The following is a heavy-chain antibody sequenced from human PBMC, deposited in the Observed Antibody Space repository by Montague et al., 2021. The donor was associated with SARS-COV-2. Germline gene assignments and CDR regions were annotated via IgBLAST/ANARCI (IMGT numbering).Heavy chain of an antibody. V-gene: IGHV3-30*18. J-gene: IGHJ6*03. Sequence: SLRLSCSASGFTFSSYGMYWVRQAPGKGLEWVAVISYDGSNKYYADSVKGRFTISRDNSKNTLYLQMNSLRAEDTAVYYCAKDWVLVTTWYYMDVWGKGTTVTVSS. D-gene: IGHD4-17*01. CDR1: GFTFSSYG. CDR2: ISYDGSNK. CDR3: AKDWVLVTTWYYMDV.